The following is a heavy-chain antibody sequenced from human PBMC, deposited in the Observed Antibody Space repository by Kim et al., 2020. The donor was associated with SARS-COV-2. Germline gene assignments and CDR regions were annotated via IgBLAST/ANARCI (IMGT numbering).Heavy chain of an antibody. CDR2: MSSSAYT. D-gene: IGHD4-17*01. CDR1: GFTFSNYN. Sequence: GGSLRLSCAASGFTFSNYNMNWVRQAPGKGLEWVSSMSSSAYTYYTDSVKGRFTISRDNAKNSLYLQMNSLRAEDTAVYYCARVTTTGISIFFYYAMDVWGQGTTVTVS. CDR3: ARVTTTGISIFFYYAMDV. V-gene: IGHV3-21*01. J-gene: IGHJ6*02.